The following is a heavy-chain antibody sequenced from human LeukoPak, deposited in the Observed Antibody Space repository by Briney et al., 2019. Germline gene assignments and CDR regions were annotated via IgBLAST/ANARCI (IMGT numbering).Heavy chain of an antibody. Sequence: GGSLRLSCAASGFTFSSYAMSWVRQAPGKGLEFVSAISSNGGNTYYANSVEGRFTISRDNSKNTLYLQMGSLRTEDMAIYYCARGRTQAYGSGTYTYYWGQGTLVTVSS. J-gene: IGHJ4*02. CDR2: ISSNGGNT. D-gene: IGHD3-10*01. CDR1: GFTFSSYA. CDR3: ARGRTQAYGSGTYTYY. V-gene: IGHV3-64*01.